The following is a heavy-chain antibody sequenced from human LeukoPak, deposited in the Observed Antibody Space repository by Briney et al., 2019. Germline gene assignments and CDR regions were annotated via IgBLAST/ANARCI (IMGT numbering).Heavy chain of an antibody. Sequence: GGSLRLSCAASGFTFSSYVMHWVRQAPGKGLEWVSVIYSGGSRYYADSVKGRFTISRDNSKNTMYLQMNSLRAEDTAVYYCARDSRSVGVRAFDIWGQGTMVTVSS. J-gene: IGHJ3*02. CDR1: GFTFSSYV. CDR3: ARDSRSVGVRAFDI. D-gene: IGHD1-26*01. CDR2: IYSGGSR. V-gene: IGHV3-66*01.